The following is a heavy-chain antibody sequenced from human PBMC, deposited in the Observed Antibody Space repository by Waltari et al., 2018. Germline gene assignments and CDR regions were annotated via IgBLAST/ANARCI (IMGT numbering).Heavy chain of an antibody. V-gene: IGHV4-61*01. CDR1: GGSVSSGSYY. D-gene: IGHD5-12*01. Sequence: QVQLQESGPGLVKPSETLSLPCTVSGGSVSSGSYYWSWIRQPPGKGLEWIGYIYYSGSTNYNPSLKSRVTISVDTSKNQFSLKLSSVTAADTAVYYCARESGYTDYWGQGTLVTVSS. J-gene: IGHJ4*02. CDR3: ARESGYTDY. CDR2: IYYSGST.